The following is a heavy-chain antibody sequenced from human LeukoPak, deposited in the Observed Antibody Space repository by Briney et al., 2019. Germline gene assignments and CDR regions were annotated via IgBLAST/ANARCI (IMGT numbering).Heavy chain of an antibody. CDR1: GGSISGSSYY. V-gene: IGHV4-39*07. J-gene: IGHJ5*02. CDR3: ARGRYCSSTSCYTEGNWFDP. Sequence: SETLSLTCTVSGGSISGSSYYWGWIRQPPGKGLEWIGSIYYSGSTYYNPSLKSRVTISVDTSKNQFSLKLSSVTAADTAVYYCARGRYCSSTSCYTEGNWFDPWGQGTLVTVSS. CDR2: IYYSGST. D-gene: IGHD2-2*02.